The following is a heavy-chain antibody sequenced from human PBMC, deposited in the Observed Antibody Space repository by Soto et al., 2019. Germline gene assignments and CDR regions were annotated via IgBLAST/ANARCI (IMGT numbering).Heavy chain of an antibody. D-gene: IGHD5-12*01. CDR2: ISYDGSNK. J-gene: IGHJ4*02. V-gene: IGHV3-30-3*01. CDR3: ARGEYSGYDFRAYYFDY. Sequence: GGSLRLSCAASGFTFSSYAMHWVRQAPGKGLEWVAVISYDGSNKYYADSVKGRFTISRDNSKNTLYLQMNSLRAEDTAVYYCARGEYSGYDFRAYYFDYWGQGTLVTVSS. CDR1: GFTFSSYA.